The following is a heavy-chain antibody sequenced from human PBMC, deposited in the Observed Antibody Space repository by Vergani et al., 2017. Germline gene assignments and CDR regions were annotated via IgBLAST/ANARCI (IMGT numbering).Heavy chain of an antibody. D-gene: IGHD6-13*01. Sequence: QVRLQESVQGLVSPSETLSLIAPFPGSPITTNYWIGFRQPPGRGLEWFGYIYYSGSTTYNPSLKSQLTISVDTSKNLFSLRLSSVTAADTALYYCAGDSSSWQRADYWGQGTLVTVSS. CDR1: GSPITTNY. J-gene: IGHJ4*02. CDR2: IYYSGST. CDR3: AGDSSSWQRADY. V-gene: IGHV4-59*13.